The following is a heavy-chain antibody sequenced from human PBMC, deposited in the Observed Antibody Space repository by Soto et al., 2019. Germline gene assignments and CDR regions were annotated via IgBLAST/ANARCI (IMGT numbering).Heavy chain of an antibody. D-gene: IGHD3-22*01. CDR1: GYIFTRYV. J-gene: IGHJ4*02. CDR3: ARDHYHPGYPHSGYEQFDV. V-gene: IGHV1-18*01. Sequence: ASVTVSCTTSGYIFTRYVISWGRQAPGQGLEWMGWISAYNGDTSYAQKFQGRVTLTTDTSTNTAYMDLGSLRSDDTAVYYCARDHYHPGYPHSGYEQFDVWGQGTLVTVSS. CDR2: ISAYNGDT.